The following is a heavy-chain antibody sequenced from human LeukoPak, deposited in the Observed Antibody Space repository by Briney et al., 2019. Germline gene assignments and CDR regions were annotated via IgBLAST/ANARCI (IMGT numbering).Heavy chain of an antibody. D-gene: IGHD3-9*01. CDR2: ISSSGSTI. CDR1: GFTFSSYE. J-gene: IGHJ5*02. V-gene: IGHV3-48*03. Sequence: GGSLRLSCAASGFTFSSYEMNWVRQAPGKGLEWVSYISSSGSTIYYADSVKGRFTISRDNAKNSLYLQMNSLRAEDTAVYYCMGNYDILTAPSWFDPWGQGTLVTVSP. CDR3: MGNYDILTAPSWFDP.